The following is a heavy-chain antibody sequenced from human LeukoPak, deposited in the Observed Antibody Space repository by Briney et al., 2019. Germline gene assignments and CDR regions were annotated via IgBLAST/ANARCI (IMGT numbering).Heavy chain of an antibody. CDR3: ARFDYGSGTFDP. D-gene: IGHD3-10*01. CDR1: GGSFSGYY. CDR2: IYYSGST. V-gene: IGHV4-59*01. Sequence: PSETLSLTCAVYGGSFSGYYWSWIRQPPGKGLEWIGYIYYSGSTNYNPSLKSRVTISVDTSKNQFSLKLSSVTAADTAVYYCARFDYGSGTFDPWGQGTLVTVSS. J-gene: IGHJ5*02.